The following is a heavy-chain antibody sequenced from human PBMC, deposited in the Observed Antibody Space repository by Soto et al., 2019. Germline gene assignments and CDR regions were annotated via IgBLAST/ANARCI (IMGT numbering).Heavy chain of an antibody. CDR1: GFTVSSNY. CDR3: ARERDYYDSSGTQYFDY. CDR2: IYSGGST. J-gene: IGHJ4*02. D-gene: IGHD3-22*01. V-gene: IGHV3-53*01. Sequence: PGGSLRLSCAASGFTVSSNYMSWVRQAPGKGLEWVSVIYSGGSTYYADSVKGRFTISRDNSKNTLYLQMNSLRAEDTAVYYCARERDYYDSSGTQYFDYWGQGTLVTVSS.